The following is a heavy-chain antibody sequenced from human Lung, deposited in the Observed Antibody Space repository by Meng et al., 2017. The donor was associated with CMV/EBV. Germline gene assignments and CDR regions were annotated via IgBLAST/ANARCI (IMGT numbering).Heavy chain of an antibody. D-gene: IGHD6-25*01. Sequence: EVQLVESGGGLIEPGGSLRLSCEASGFTVTRNDLSWVRQAPGKGLEWVSVLYTDDRRDYADSVKGRFIISRDNSKNTLYLQMNSLRADDTAVYYCAREIGSDPYYFDYWGQGPLVTVSS. J-gene: IGHJ4*02. CDR1: GFTVTRND. V-gene: IGHV3-53*01. CDR2: LYTDDRR. CDR3: AREIGSDPYYFDY.